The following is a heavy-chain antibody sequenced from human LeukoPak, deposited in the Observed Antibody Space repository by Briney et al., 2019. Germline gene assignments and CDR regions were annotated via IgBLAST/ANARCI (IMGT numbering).Heavy chain of an antibody. V-gene: IGHV4-4*07. CDR3: AKLYSWNNVFDP. CDR1: GGSISGYY. Sequence: SETLSLPCTVSGGSISGYYRHWIRQPAGKGLEWIGRIYTSGSTNYNPSLKGRVTMSVDTSKNQFSLNLSSVTAADTAVYYCAKLYSWNNVFDPWGQGTLVTVSS. D-gene: IGHD2-21*01. CDR2: IYTSGST. J-gene: IGHJ5*02.